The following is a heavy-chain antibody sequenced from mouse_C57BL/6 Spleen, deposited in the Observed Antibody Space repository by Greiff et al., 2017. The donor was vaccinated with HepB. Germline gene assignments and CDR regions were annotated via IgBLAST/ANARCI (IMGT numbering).Heavy chain of an antibody. CDR1: GFTFTDYY. Sequence: EVHLVESGGGLVQPGGSLSLSCAASGFTFTDYYMSWVRQPPGKALEWLGFIRTKANGYTTEYSASVKGRFTISRDNSQSILYLQMKALRAEDSDTYYCARSRDGYFDYWGQGTPLTVSS. CDR2: IRTKANGYTT. V-gene: IGHV7-3*01. CDR3: ARSRDGYFDY. D-gene: IGHD2-3*01. J-gene: IGHJ2*01.